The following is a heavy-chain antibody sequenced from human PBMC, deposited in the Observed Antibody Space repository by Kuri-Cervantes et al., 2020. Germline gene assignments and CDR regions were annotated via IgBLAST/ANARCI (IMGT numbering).Heavy chain of an antibody. J-gene: IGHJ6*02. Sequence: GESLKISCAASGFTFSSYWMSWVRQAPGKGLEWVANIKQDGSEKYYVDSVKGRFTISRDNAKNSLYLQMNSLKTEDTAVYYCTRVLVGGIAVAGTGFLGMDVWGQGTTVTVSS. V-gene: IGHV3-7*03. D-gene: IGHD6-19*01. CDR1: GFTFSSYW. CDR3: TRVLVGGIAVAGTGFLGMDV. CDR2: IKQDGSEK.